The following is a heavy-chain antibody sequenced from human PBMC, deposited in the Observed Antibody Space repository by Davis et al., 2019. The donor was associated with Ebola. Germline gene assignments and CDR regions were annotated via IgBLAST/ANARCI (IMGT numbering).Heavy chain of an antibody. CDR3: ARAARHYDFWSGYNMGDY. J-gene: IGHJ4*02. CDR1: GYTFTGYY. D-gene: IGHD3-3*01. CDR2: INPNSGGT. V-gene: IGHV1-2*02. Sequence: ASVKVSCKASGYTFTGYYMHWVRQAPGQELEWMGWINPNSGGTNYAQKFQGRVTMTRDTSISTAYMELSRLRSDDTAVYYCARAARHYDFWSGYNMGDYWGQGTLVTVSS.